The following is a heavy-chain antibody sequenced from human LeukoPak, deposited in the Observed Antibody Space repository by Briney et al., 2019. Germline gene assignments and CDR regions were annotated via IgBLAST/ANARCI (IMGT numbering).Heavy chain of an antibody. J-gene: IGHJ4*02. D-gene: IGHD5-18*01. Sequence: PETPSLTCAVYGGSFSGYYWSWIRQPPGKGLEWIGEINHSGSTNYNPSLKSRVTISVDTSKNQFSLKLSSVTAADTAVYYCARARGYSYGRIDYWGQGTLGSVPS. V-gene: IGHV4-34*01. CDR3: ARARGYSYGRIDY. CDR1: GGSFSGYY. CDR2: INHSGST.